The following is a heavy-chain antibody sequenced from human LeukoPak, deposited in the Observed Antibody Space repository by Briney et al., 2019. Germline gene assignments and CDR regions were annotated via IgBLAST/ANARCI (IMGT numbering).Heavy chain of an antibody. CDR2: ISSSSSYI. D-gene: IGHD6-13*01. V-gene: IGHV3-21*01. CDR3: ARVSRSGSSWYWFDP. CDR1: GFTFSSYR. J-gene: IGHJ5*02. Sequence: GGSLRLSCAASGFTFSSYRMNWVRQAPGKGLEWVSSISSSSSYIYYADSVKGRFTISRDNAKNSLYLQMNSLRAEDTAVYYCARVSRSGSSWYWFDPWGQGTLVTVSS.